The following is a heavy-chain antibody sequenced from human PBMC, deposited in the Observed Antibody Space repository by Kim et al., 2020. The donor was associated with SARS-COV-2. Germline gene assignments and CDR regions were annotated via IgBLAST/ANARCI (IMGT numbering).Heavy chain of an antibody. J-gene: IGHJ3*02. CDR2: IRYDGNNQ. CDR1: GFIFSNYG. D-gene: IGHD1-26*01. Sequence: GGSLRLSCAASGFIFSNYGMHWVRQAPGKGLEWVALIRYDGNNQWYADSVKARFTISRDNSKNTLYLQMNSLRAEDTAVYYCARWGIVGPDAFDIWCQGT. V-gene: IGHV3-33*01. CDR3: ARWGIVGPDAFDI.